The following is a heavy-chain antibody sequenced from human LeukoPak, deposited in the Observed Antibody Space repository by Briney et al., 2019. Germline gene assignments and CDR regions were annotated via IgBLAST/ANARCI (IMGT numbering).Heavy chain of an antibody. Sequence: PSETLSLTCTVSGYSISLGYYWGWIRQPPGKGLEWIGSIYHSVSTYYNPSLKSRVTISVDTSKNQFSLKLSSVTAADTAVYYCALSIQRGRSRWFDPWGQGTLATVSS. CDR2: IYHSVST. J-gene: IGHJ5*02. CDR1: GYSISLGYY. V-gene: IGHV4-38-2*02. D-gene: IGHD3-3*02. CDR3: ALSIQRGRSRWFDP.